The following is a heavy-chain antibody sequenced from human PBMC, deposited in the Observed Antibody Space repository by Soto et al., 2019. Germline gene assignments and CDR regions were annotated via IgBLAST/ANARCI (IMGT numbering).Heavy chain of an antibody. CDR1: GFSFGDYA. CDR3: VRGSFGYYGP. CDR2: IRNPGYGGTT. D-gene: IGHD3-3*01. J-gene: IGHJ5*02. Sequence: GGSLRLSCTTSGFSFGDYAMTWVRQAPGKGLEWVGFIRNPGYGGTTEYATSVKGRFIISRDDSMSSAYLQLNSLKVDDSAVYYSVRGSFGYYGPWGQGTLVTVSS. V-gene: IGHV3-49*04.